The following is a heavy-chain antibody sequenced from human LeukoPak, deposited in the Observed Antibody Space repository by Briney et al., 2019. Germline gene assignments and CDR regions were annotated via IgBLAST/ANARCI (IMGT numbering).Heavy chain of an antibody. J-gene: IGHJ4*02. CDR3: AKAPTYYYDSSGYSFDY. CDR2: ISWNSGSI. Sequence: GRSRRLSCAASGFTFDDYAMHWVRQAPGKGLEWVSGISWNSGSIGYADSVKGRFTISRDNAKNSLYLQMNSLRAEDTALYYCAKAPTYYYDSSGYSFDYWGQGTLVTVSS. V-gene: IGHV3-9*01. CDR1: GFTFDDYA. D-gene: IGHD3-22*01.